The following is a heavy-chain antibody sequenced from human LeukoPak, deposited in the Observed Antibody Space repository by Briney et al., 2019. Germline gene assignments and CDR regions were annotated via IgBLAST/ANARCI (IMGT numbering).Heavy chain of an antibody. J-gene: IGHJ4*02. CDR2: ISSSSSYI. D-gene: IGHD6-13*01. Sequence: PGGSLRLSCAASGFTFSSYSMNWVRQAQGKGLEWVSSISSSSSYIYYADSVKGRFTISRDNAKNSLYLQMNSLRAEDTAVYYCARKRGAAAASFDYWGQGTLVTVSS. V-gene: IGHV3-21*01. CDR3: ARKRGAAAASFDY. CDR1: GFTFSSYS.